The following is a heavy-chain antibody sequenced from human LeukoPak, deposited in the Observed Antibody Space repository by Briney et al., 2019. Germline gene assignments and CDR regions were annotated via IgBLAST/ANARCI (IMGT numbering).Heavy chain of an antibody. CDR3: ARDPGGYHYGHFDF. CDR2: ISSGSNI. CDR1: GFTFSSYE. J-gene: IGHJ4*02. V-gene: IGHV3-48*03. Sequence: GGSLRLSCAASGFTFSSYEMNWVRQAPGKGLEWVSYISSGSNIYYSDSVKGRFTVSRDNAKNSLHLQMNSLRAEDTAVYYCARDPGGYHYGHFDFWGQGTLVTVSS. D-gene: IGHD5-18*01.